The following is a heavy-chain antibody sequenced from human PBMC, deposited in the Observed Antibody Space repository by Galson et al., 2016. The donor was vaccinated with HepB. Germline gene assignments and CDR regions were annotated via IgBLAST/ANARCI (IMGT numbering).Heavy chain of an antibody. CDR1: GFTFNTYA. J-gene: IGHJ6*02. Sequence: SLRLSCAASGFTFNTYAMNWVRQAPGKGLVWVSAISSNGGGTHYSDSVKGRFTISRDNSQNMLYLHMTNLRAGDTATYYCAKGVGLYDILTTYYRGIWGQGATVTVSS. V-gene: IGHV3-23*01. CDR3: AKGVGLYDILTTYYRGI. CDR2: ISSNGGGT. D-gene: IGHD3-9*01.